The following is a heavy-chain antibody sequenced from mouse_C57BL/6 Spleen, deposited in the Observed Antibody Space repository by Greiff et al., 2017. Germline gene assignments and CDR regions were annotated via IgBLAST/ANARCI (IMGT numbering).Heavy chain of an antibody. V-gene: IGHV5-4*01. CDR1: GFTFSSYA. J-gene: IGHJ3*01. CDR2: ISDGGSYT. CDR3: ARERAYYDYDWAFAY. D-gene: IGHD2-4*01. Sequence: EVHLVESGGGLVKPGGSLKLSCAASGFTFSSYAMSWVRQTPEKRLEWVATISDGGSYTYYPDNVKGRFTISRDNAKNNLYLQMSHLKSEDTAMYYCARERAYYDYDWAFAYWGQGTLVTVSA.